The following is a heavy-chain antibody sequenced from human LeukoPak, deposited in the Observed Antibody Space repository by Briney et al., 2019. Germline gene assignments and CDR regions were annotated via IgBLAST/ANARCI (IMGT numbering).Heavy chain of an antibody. Sequence: SETLSLTCTASGGSISSYYWSWIRQPPGKGLEWIGYIYYSGSTNYNPSLKSRVTISVDTSKNQFSLKLSSVTAADTAVYYCARGCSGGSCYHHFDYWGQGTLVTVSS. CDR3: ARGCSGGSCYHHFDY. CDR2: IYYSGST. J-gene: IGHJ4*02. CDR1: GGSISSYY. V-gene: IGHV4-59*01. D-gene: IGHD2-15*01.